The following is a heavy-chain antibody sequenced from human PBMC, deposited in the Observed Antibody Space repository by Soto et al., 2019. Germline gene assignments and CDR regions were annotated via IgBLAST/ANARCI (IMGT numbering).Heavy chain of an antibody. CDR2: IKQDGSEK. CDR3: ARADSSGWWAY. J-gene: IGHJ4*02. V-gene: IGHV3-7*03. Sequence: VQLVESGGGVVQPGRSLRLSCAASGFTFSSYWMSWVRQAPGKGLEWVANIKQDGSEKYYVDSVKGRFTISRDNAKNSLYLQMNSLRAEDTAVYYCARADSSGWWAYWGQGTLVTVSS. CDR1: GFTFSSYW. D-gene: IGHD6-19*01.